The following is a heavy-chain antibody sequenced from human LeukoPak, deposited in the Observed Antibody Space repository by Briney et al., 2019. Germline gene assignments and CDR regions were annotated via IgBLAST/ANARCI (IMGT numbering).Heavy chain of an antibody. V-gene: IGHV1-24*01. Sequence: ASVKVSCKVSGYTLTELSMHWVRQAPGKGLEWMGGFDPEDGETIYAQKFQGRVTMTEDTSTDTAYMELSSLRSEDTAVYYCATGVAIQLWYHFDYWGQGTLVTISS. CDR2: FDPEDGET. CDR3: ATGVAIQLWYHFDY. J-gene: IGHJ4*02. CDR1: GYTLTELS. D-gene: IGHD5-18*01.